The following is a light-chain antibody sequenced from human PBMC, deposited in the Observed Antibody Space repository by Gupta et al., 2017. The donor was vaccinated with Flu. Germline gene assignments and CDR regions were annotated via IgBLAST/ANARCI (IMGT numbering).Light chain of an antibody. V-gene: IGLV3-21*02. CDR3: QVWDSSGDHPSYV. CDR2: DGS. Sequence: SYILTQPPSVSVAPGQTARISCGGNNIGRKSVHWYQQTPGQAPVLVVYDGSDRPSGIPDRFSGSNSGKMATLTISRVEVGDEADYYCQVWDSSGDHPSYVFGPGTKVTV. CDR1: NIGRKS. J-gene: IGLJ1*01.